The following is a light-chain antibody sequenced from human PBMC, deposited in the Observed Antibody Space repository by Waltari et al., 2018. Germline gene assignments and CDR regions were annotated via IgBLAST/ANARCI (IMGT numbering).Light chain of an antibody. J-gene: IGKJ2*01. CDR2: KAS. Sequence: DIQMTQSPSSLSASVGDRVTITCRASQSISNYLAWYQQKPGKAPILLIYKASTLKSGVPSRCSGSGSGTQFTLTISSLQPPDFATYYCQQYNTYSSFGQGTKLEIK. CDR1: QSISNY. V-gene: IGKV1-5*03. CDR3: QQYNTYSS.